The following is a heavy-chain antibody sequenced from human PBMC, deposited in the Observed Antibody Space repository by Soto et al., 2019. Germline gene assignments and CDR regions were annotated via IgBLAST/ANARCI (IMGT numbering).Heavy chain of an antibody. V-gene: IGHV2-5*02. CDR2: IYWEDYK. D-gene: IGHD2-15*01. CDR3: AHKAALGDFDY. Sequence: QITLKESGPTLLKPTQTLTLTCTFSGFSLSTIDVGVGWIRQPPGKAPELIGMIYWEDYKHYSPFLQSRLTIPKHTSKTQVVLIMTNMDPVDTATYFCAHKAALGDFDYRGQGTLVTVSS. CDR1: GFSLSTIDVG. J-gene: IGHJ4*02.